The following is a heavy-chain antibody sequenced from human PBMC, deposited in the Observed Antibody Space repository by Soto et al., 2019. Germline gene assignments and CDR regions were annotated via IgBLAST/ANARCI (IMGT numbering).Heavy chain of an antibody. CDR2: IYYSGTT. Sequence: QVQLQESGPGLVKPSQTLSLTCTVSGGSIDSDGSYWSWIRQSPGEGLEWLGYIYYSGTTYYNPSLKRRVSTPXXXSXXQFSLKWSSVTAADTAIYYCARGPCFSSSCSYLDLWGRGTLVTVSS. D-gene: IGHD2-2*01. CDR3: ARGPCFSSSCSYLDL. CDR1: GGSIDSDGSY. V-gene: IGHV4-31*03. J-gene: IGHJ2*01.